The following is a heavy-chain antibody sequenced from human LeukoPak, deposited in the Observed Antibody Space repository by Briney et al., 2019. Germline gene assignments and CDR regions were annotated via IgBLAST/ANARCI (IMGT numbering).Heavy chain of an antibody. D-gene: IGHD2-21*02. V-gene: IGHV4-59*01. Sequence: SETPSLTCSVCGGSISSYYWSWLRRPPGRGLEYIGYTHYSGATNYNPSLKRRVTISLDTSENQFSLKLSSVTAADTAVYYCASGYCGGACQLGGVDMWGQGTMVTVSS. CDR3: ASGYCGGACQLGGVDM. CDR2: THYSGAT. CDR1: GGSISSYY. J-gene: IGHJ3*02.